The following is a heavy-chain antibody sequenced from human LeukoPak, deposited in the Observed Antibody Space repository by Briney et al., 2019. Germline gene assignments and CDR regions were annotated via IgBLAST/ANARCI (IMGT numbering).Heavy chain of an antibody. CDR1: GYPIGLDYY. D-gene: IGHD5-24*01. J-gene: IGHJ5*02. CDR3: ARAPSSYESGNGYPNLGWLDP. Sequence: SETLSLTCKVSGYPIGLDYYWVWIRQAPGRGLQWIGGFHRGRIQYNSALKSRVAISIDSSKNQFSLRMWPVTAADTAFYFCARAPSSYESGNGYPNLGWLDPWGQGALVTVSS. CDR2: FHRGRI. V-gene: IGHV4-38-2*02.